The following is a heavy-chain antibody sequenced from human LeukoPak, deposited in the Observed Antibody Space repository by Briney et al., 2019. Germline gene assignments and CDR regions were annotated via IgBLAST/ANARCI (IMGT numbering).Heavy chain of an antibody. V-gene: IGHV3-23*01. D-gene: IGHD3-3*01. CDR2: ISGSGGST. CDR3: ARESYYDFWSGYYGEGNFDY. CDR1: GFTFSSYA. Sequence: GGSLRLSCAASGFTFSSYAMSWVRQAPGKGLEWVSAISGSGGSTYYADSVKGRFTISRDNAKNSLYLQMNSLRAEDTAVYYCARESYYDFWSGYYGEGNFDYWGQGTLVTVSS. J-gene: IGHJ4*02.